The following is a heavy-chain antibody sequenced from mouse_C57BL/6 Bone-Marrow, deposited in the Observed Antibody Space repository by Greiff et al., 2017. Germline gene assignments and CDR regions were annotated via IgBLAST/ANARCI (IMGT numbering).Heavy chain of an antibody. D-gene: IGHD2-1*01. CDR3: ARGGLYYGNLYAMDY. J-gene: IGHJ4*01. CDR2: INYDGSST. Sequence: EVQLVESEGGLVQPGSSMKLSCTASGFTFSDYYMAWVRQVPEKGLEWVANINYDGSSTYYLDSLKSRFIISRDNAKNILYLQMSSLKSEDTATYYCARGGLYYGNLYAMDYWGQGTSVTVSS. CDR1: GFTFSDYY. V-gene: IGHV5-16*01.